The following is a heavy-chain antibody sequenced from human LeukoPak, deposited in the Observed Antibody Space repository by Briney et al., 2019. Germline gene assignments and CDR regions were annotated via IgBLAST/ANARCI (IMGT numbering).Heavy chain of an antibody. J-gene: IGHJ5*02. V-gene: IGHV4-59*01. CDR3: ARGQYNWSS. CDR2: IYYIGST. CDR1: GGSISGYY. D-gene: IGHD1-1*01. Sequence: SETLSLTCTVSGGSISGYYWSWIRQSPGKGLEWIGCIYYIGSTTYNPSLKSRITMSVDTSKNQFSLRLSSVTAADTALYYCARGQYNWSSWGQGTLVTVSS.